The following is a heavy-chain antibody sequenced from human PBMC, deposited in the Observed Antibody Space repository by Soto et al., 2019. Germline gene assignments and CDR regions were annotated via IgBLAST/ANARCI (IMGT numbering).Heavy chain of an antibody. J-gene: IGHJ3*02. CDR1: GGTFSSYA. V-gene: IGHV1-69*13. D-gene: IGHD3-22*01. CDR3: AAPRSYYYDSSGLDVFDI. CDR2: IIPIFGTA. Sequence: GASVKVSCKASGGTFSSYAISWVRQAPGQGLEWMGGIIPIFGTANYAQKFQGRVTITADESTSTAYMELSSLRSEDTAVYYCAAPRSYYYDSSGLDVFDIWGQGTMVPVSS.